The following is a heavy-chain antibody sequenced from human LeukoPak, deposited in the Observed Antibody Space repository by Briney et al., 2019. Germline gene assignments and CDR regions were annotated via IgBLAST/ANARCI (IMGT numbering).Heavy chain of an antibody. Sequence: SETLSLTCAVYGGSFSGYYWSWIRQPPGKGLEWIEEINHSGSTNYNPSLKSRVTISVDTSKNQFSLKLSSVTAADTAVYYCARGLGVWNPVNDYWGQGTLVTVSS. CDR1: GGSFSGYY. J-gene: IGHJ4*02. CDR3: ARGLGVWNPVNDY. V-gene: IGHV4-34*01. D-gene: IGHD1-1*01. CDR2: INHSGST.